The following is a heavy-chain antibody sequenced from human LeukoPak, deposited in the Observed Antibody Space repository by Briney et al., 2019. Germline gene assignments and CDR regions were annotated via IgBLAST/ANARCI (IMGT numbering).Heavy chain of an antibody. CDR3: VREVLYYYGSGDY. CDR2: ISSSSSYI. CDR1: GFTFTSYG. D-gene: IGHD3-10*01. Sequence: GGSLRLSCAASGFTFTSYGMTWVRQAPGKGLEWVSSISSSSSYIYYSDSVKGRFTISRDNAKNSLYLQMKSLRAEDTAVYYCVREVLYYYGSGDYWGQGTLVTVSS. J-gene: IGHJ4*02. V-gene: IGHV3-21*01.